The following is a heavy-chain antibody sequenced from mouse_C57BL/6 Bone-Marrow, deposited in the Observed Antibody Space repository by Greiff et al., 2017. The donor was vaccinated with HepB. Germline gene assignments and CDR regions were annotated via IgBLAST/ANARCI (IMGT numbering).Heavy chain of an antibody. V-gene: IGHV1-66*01. Sequence: QVQLQQSGRELVKPGASVKISCKASGYSFTSYYIHWVKQRPGQGLEWIGWIYPGSGNTKYNEKFKGKATLTAATSYSTSYMQLGSLTSEDSAVYYCAREGDSSGYWFAYWGQGTLVTVSS. CDR1: GYSFTSYY. CDR2: IYPGSGNT. CDR3: AREGDSSGYWFAY. J-gene: IGHJ3*01. D-gene: IGHD3-2*02.